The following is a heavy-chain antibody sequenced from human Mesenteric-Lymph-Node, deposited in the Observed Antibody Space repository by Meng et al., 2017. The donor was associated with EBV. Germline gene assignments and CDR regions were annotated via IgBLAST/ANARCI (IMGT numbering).Heavy chain of an antibody. V-gene: IGHV3-23*04. CDR3: AKSEVTFYHFNY. Sequence: EAQLVESEGGLVQTGGSLRLSCAVSGLTFGTYAMSWVRQAPGKGLEWVSAISGSGGKTYYADSVKGRFTISRDNSKNTLYLQMNNLRAEDTAVYYCAKSEVTFYHFNYWGQGTLVTVSS. D-gene: IGHD2-21*02. CDR2: ISGSGGKT. J-gene: IGHJ4*02. CDR1: GLTFGTYA.